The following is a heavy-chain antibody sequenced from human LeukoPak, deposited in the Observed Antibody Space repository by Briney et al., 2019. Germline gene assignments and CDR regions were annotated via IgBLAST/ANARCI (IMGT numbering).Heavy chain of an antibody. CDR2: ISAYNGNT. CDR1: GYTFTSYG. V-gene: IGHV1-18*01. J-gene: IGHJ3*02. CDR3: ARDQGPNYDILTGAIIGPDAFDI. Sequence: ASVKVSCKASGYTFTSYGISWVRQAPGQGLEWRGWISAYNGNTNYAQKLQGRVTMTTDTSTSTAYMELRSLRTDDTAVYYCARDQGPNYDILTGAIIGPDAFDIWGQGTMVTVSS. D-gene: IGHD3-9*01.